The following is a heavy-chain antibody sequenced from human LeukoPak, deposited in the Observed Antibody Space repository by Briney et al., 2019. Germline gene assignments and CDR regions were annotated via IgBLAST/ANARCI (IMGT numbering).Heavy chain of an antibody. D-gene: IGHD4-17*01. CDR1: GFTFSSYA. CDR3: VRQAVSGDSGIAY. V-gene: IGHV3-74*01. Sequence: GGSLRLSCVVSGFTFSSYAMHWVRQAPGKGLEWVSRINPDGSSSNYADSVKGRFTMSRDNAKSMVYLQMDGLRAEDTAVFSCVRQAVSGDSGIAYWGRGVLVTVSS. CDR2: INPDGSSS. J-gene: IGHJ4*02.